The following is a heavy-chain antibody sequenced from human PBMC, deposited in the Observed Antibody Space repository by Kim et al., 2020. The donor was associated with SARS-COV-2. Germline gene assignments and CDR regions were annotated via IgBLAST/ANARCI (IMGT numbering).Heavy chain of an antibody. CDR3: AKDSPYSSSTEYWFDP. J-gene: IGHJ5*02. Sequence: SVKGRFTISRDNSKNTLYLQMNSLRAEDTAVYYCAKDSPYSSSTEYWFDPWGQGTLVTVSS. V-gene: IGHV3-23*01. D-gene: IGHD6-6*01.